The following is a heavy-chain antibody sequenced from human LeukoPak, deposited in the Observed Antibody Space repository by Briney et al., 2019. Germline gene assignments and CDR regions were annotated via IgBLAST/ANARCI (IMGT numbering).Heavy chain of an antibody. CDR3: ARYSTSFFDY. D-gene: IGHD6-6*01. CDR1: GYTFTGYY. CDR2: INPNSGGT. J-gene: IGHJ4*02. Sequence: ASVKVSFKASGYTFTGYYLHWVRQAPGQGLEWVGWINPNSGGTNYAQKFQGRVTMTGDTSISTAYMELSRLRSDDTAVYYCARYSTSFFDYWGQGTLVTVSS. V-gene: IGHV1-2*02.